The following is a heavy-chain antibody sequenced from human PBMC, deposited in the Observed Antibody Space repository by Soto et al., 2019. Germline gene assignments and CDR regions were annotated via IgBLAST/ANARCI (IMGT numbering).Heavy chain of an antibody. CDR3: TTDAPSMIAGGYGMDV. J-gene: IGHJ6*02. V-gene: IGHV3-15*07. D-gene: IGHD3-22*01. CDR2: IKSKTDGGTT. CDR1: GFTFSNAW. Sequence: GGSLRLSCAASGFTFSNAWMNWVRQAPGKGLEWVGRIKSKTDGGTTDYAAPVKGRFTISRDDSKTTLYLQMNSLKTEDTAVYYCTTDAPSMIAGGYGMDVWGQGTTVTVSS.